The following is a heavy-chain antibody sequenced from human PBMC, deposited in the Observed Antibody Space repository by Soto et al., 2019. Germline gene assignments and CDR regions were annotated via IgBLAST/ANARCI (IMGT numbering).Heavy chain of an antibody. J-gene: IGHJ6*02. CDR1: GVTFSSYT. CDR3: ATRADAGSYYDYYYGMDV. CDR2: IMPVLGRP. D-gene: IGHD3-10*01. Sequence: QVQLVQSGAEVKKPGSSVKVSCKASGVTFSSYTISWVRQASGQGLEWMGRIMPVLGRPNYAPKFQGRVTISADKSTNTANMELSRLRSEDTAVYYCATRADAGSYYDYYYGMDVWGQGTTVTVYS. V-gene: IGHV1-69*02.